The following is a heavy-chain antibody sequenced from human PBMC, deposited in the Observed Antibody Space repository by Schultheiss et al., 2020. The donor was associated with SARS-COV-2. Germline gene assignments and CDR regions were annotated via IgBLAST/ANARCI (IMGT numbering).Heavy chain of an antibody. CDR1: GFTFGDYA. D-gene: IGHD6-13*01. CDR3: ARAYGIAAAAWGNWFDP. Sequence: GGSLRLSCAASGFTFGDYAMSWVRQAPGKGLEWVSRINSDGSSTSYADSVKGRFTISRDNAKNTLYLQMNSLGAEDTAVYYCARAYGIAAAAWGNWFDPWGQGTLVTVSS. V-gene: IGHV3-74*01. CDR2: INSDGSST. J-gene: IGHJ5*02.